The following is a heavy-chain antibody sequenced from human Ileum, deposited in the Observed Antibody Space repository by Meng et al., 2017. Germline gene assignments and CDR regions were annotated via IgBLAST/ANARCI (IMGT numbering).Heavy chain of an antibody. D-gene: IGHD6-19*01. J-gene: IGHJ4*02. CDR3: ARGVEAGVDY. V-gene: IGHV1-8*01. CDR2: VDPARDTA. CDR1: GYTFTSYH. Sequence: ASVKVSCKASGYTFTSYHVNWVRQATGQGLEWMGWVDPARDTAGYAQKFEGRITMTRDTSMSTVYMELSSLTSEDTAIYYCARGVEAGVDYWGQGTLVTVS.